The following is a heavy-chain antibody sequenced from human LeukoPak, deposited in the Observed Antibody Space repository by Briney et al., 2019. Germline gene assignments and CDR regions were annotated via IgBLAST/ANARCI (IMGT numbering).Heavy chain of an antibody. CDR3: ARAAGVRGVTRFDY. V-gene: IGHV1-68*01. J-gene: IGHJ4*02. Sequence: ASVKVSCKASGYTFTCCSLHWLQQAPGQGLERMRWITLYNGNTNYAKKFQGRVTITRDMSLRTAYIELSSLRSEDTAVYYCARAAGVRGVTRFDYWGQGTLVTVSS. CDR2: ITLYNGNT. CDR1: GYTFTCCS. D-gene: IGHD3-10*01.